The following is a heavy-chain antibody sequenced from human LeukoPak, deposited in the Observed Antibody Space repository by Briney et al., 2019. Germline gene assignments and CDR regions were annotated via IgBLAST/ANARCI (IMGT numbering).Heavy chain of an antibody. J-gene: IGHJ3*02. CDR3: ARLYSSGRYANAFDT. D-gene: IGHD6-19*01. Sequence: GGSLRLSCVASGFTVSNNYMGGVRQAPGKGLEWVSVIYSYGYTSYAESVKGRFTISRENAKNTFYLEMNSLRVGDTAVYYCARLYSSGRYANAFDTWGQGTVVTVSS. CDR1: GFTVSNNY. CDR2: IYSYGYT. V-gene: IGHV3-66*03.